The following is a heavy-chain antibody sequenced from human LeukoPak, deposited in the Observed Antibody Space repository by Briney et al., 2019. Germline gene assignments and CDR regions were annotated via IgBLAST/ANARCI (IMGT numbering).Heavy chain of an antibody. CDR1: GFKFSDAW. CDR3: ASARGSNYGSLGD. D-gene: IGHD5-18*01. V-gene: IGHV3-15*01. Sequence: GGSLRLSCAASGFKFSDAWMTWVRQAPGKGLEWVGRIKSKGSGGTTDYAAPVKGRFTISRDDSKSTLYLQMNSLKIEDTAVYYCASARGSNYGSLGDWGQGTLVTVSS. CDR2: IKSKGSGGTT. J-gene: IGHJ4*02.